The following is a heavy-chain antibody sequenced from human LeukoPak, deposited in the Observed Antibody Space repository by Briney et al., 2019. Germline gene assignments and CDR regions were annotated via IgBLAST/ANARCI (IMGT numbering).Heavy chain of an antibody. J-gene: IGHJ5*02. CDR3: ARRGGYCSSTSCLRPRYNWFDP. V-gene: IGHV4-61*02. Sequence: SQTLSLTCTVSGGSISSGSYYWSWIRQPAGKGLEWIGRIYTSGSTNYNPSLKSRVTISVDTSKNQFSLKLSSVTAADTAVYYCARRGGYCSSTSCLRPRYNWFDPWGQGTLVTVSS. CDR2: IYTSGST. D-gene: IGHD2-2*01. CDR1: GGSISSGSYY.